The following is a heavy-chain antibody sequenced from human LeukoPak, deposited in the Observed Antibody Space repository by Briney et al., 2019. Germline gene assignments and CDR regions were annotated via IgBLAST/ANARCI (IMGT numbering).Heavy chain of an antibody. CDR2: MNPNSDNI. J-gene: IGHJ4*02. Sequence: ASVKISCKASGYTFTNYDINWVRQATGQGLEWMGWMNPNSDNIGYAQKFQGRVTMTRDTPISTAYMELSSLRSEDTAVYYRARGNYDGYYFDSWGQGTLVTVFS. CDR1: GYTFTNYD. V-gene: IGHV1-8*01. CDR3: ARGNYDGYYFDS. D-gene: IGHD4-23*01.